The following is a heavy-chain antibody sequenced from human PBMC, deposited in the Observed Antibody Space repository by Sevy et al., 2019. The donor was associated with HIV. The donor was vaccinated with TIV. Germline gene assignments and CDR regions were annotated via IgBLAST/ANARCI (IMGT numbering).Heavy chain of an antibody. CDR1: GFTFSSYS. CDR2: ISSSSSYI. CDR3: ARDVSGYSGYDYYFDY. V-gene: IGHV3-21*01. J-gene: IGHJ4*02. D-gene: IGHD5-12*01. Sequence: GGSLRLSCAASGFTFSSYSMNWVRQAPGKGLEWVSSISSSSSYIYYADSVKGRFTISRDNAKNSLYLQMNSLRAEDTAVYYCARDVSGYSGYDYYFDYWGQGTLVTVSS.